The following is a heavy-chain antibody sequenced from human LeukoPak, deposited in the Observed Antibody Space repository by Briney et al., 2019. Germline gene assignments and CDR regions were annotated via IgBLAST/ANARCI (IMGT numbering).Heavy chain of an antibody. J-gene: IGHJ4*02. Sequence: SETLSLTCTVSGGSISSYYWSWIRQPPGKGLEWIGYIYYSGSTNYNPSLKSRVTISVDTSKNQFSLKLSSVTAADTAVYYCASGERRLQLSYWGQGTLVTVSS. V-gene: IGHV4-59*01. CDR1: GGSISSYY. CDR2: IYYSGST. CDR3: ASGERRLQLSY. D-gene: IGHD5-24*01.